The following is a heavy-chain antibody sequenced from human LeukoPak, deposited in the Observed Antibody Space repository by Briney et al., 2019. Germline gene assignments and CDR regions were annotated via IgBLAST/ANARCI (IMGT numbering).Heavy chain of an antibody. Sequence: GGSLRLSCAASGFTLSSYWIHWVRQAPGKGLVWVSRINSYGRGTTYADCVKGRFTISRDNAKNTLYLQMNSLRTEDTAVYYCAKTTGRADYSSDGGYYGLDVWGQGTTVTVSS. CDR3: AKTTGRADYSSDGGYYGLDV. J-gene: IGHJ6*02. CDR2: INSYGRGT. V-gene: IGHV3-74*01. CDR1: GFTLSSYW. D-gene: IGHD4-11*01.